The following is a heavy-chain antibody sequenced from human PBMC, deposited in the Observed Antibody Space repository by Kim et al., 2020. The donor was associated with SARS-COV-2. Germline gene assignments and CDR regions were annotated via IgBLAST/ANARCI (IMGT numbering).Heavy chain of an antibody. V-gene: IGHV1-69*13. Sequence: SVKVSCTTSGITFSTYVISWVRQAPGQGLEWMGVSNSAFGSANYAQKFHGRVSITADESTRTAYLELPRLRSADTAVYFCAARHSTSPYYFGYWGQGTLVTVSS. J-gene: IGHJ4*02. CDR1: GITFSTYV. D-gene: IGHD4-4*01. CDR2: SNSAFGSA. CDR3: AARHSTSPYYFGY.